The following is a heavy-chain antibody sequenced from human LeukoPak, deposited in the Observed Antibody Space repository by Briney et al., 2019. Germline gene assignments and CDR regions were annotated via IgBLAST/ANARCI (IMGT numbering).Heavy chain of an antibody. V-gene: IGHV3-30*04. CDR1: DFTFSYYY. CDR3: SKERPEEYYASGSYFDY. J-gene: IGHJ4*02. Sequence: GGSLRLSCEVSDFTFSYYYVCWVRQAPGKGLEWVAAISYEDGSNKYYADSVKGRFTISRDNSKYTVYLEMNSLRVEDTAMYYCSKERPEEYYASGSYFDYWGQGTLVTVSS. D-gene: IGHD3-10*01. CDR2: ISYEDGSNK.